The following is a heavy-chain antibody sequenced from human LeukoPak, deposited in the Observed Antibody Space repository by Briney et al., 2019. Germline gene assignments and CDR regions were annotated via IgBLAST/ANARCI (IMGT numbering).Heavy chain of an antibody. CDR3: ARAGIAARPRWFDP. CDR2: INHSGST. D-gene: IGHD6-6*01. V-gene: IGHV4-34*01. J-gene: IGHJ5*02. Sequence: TSGGSLRLSCTASGFTFGDYALSWFRQPPGKGLEWIGEINHSGSTSYNPSLKSRVTISVDTSKNQFSLKLSSVTAADTAMYYCARAGIAARPRWFDPWGQGTLVTVSS. CDR1: GFTFGDYA.